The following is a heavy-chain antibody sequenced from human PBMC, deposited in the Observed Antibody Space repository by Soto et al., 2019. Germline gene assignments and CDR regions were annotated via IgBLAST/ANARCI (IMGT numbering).Heavy chain of an antibody. D-gene: IGHD3-16*01. V-gene: IGHV1-69*13. CDR3: ARVGESGTAPHPPVY. CDR1: GGTFSSYA. Sequence: GASVKVSCKASGGTFSSYAISWVRQAPGQGLEWMGGIIPIFGTANYAQKFQGRVTITADESTSTAYMELSSLRSEDTAVYYCARVGESGTAPHPPVYWGQGTLVTVSS. J-gene: IGHJ4*02. CDR2: IIPIFGTA.